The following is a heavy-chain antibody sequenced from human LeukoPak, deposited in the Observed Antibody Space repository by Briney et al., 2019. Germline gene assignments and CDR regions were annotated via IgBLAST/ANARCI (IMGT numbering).Heavy chain of an antibody. Sequence: PSETLSLTCAVSGGSFSAYYWSWIRQSPGKGLDWIAEINHRGDTNYNPSVKSRVSISVDPPKNQFSLKVTSKTQADSAVYYCARGPTISETGYFDYWGQGTLVTVSS. D-gene: IGHD1-1*01. J-gene: IGHJ4*03. CDR3: ARGPTISETGYFDY. CDR1: GGSFSAYY. V-gene: IGHV4-34*01. CDR2: INHRGDT.